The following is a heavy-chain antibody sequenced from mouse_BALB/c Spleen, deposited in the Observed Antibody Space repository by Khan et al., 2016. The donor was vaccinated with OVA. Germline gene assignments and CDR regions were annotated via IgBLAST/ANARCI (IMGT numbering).Heavy chain of an antibody. D-gene: IGHD2-4*01. V-gene: IGHV1S56*01. J-gene: IGHJ4*01. CDR2: IYPGSFNT. CDR3: ARDDYFVGDAMDY. Sequence: QVQLQQPGPDLVKPGASVRISCRASGYTFTTYYIHWVKQRPGQGLEWIGWIYPGSFNTNYSEKFKGKATLTADKSSSTAYMQLSSLTSEDSAVYFCARDDYFVGDAMDYWGQGTSVTVSS. CDR1: GYTFTTYY.